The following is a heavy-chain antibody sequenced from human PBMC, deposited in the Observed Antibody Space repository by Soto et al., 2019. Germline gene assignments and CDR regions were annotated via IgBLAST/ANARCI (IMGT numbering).Heavy chain of an antibody. CDR3: TRDLFSYDYSGILWFDP. CDR1: GFAFSGSA. CDR2: IRSKGHNYAT. Sequence: VGSLRLSCAASGFAFSGSAMYWVRQASGKGPEWVGRIRSKGHNYATEYAASVKGRFTISRDDSKNTAYLQMNSLQTEDTAVYYCTRDLFSYDYSGILWFDPWGQGTLVTVSS. D-gene: IGHD3-16*01. V-gene: IGHV3-73*01. J-gene: IGHJ5*02.